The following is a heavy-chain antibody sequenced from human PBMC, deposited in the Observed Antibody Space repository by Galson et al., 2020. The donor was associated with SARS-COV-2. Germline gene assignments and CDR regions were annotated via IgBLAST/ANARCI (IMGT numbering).Heavy chain of an antibody. CDR2: IYTSGNT. J-gene: IGHJ6*02. D-gene: IGHD3-3*01. CDR1: GASIRSGRYH. Sequence: SETLSLTCTASGASIRSGRYHWSWIRQPAGKGLESIGRIYTSGNTNYNPSLKSRVTISLDTSKNQFSLRLRSVTAADTAVYYCARGEFLEFYYYGMDVWGQGTTVTVSS. CDR3: ARGEFLEFYYYGMDV. V-gene: IGHV4-61*02.